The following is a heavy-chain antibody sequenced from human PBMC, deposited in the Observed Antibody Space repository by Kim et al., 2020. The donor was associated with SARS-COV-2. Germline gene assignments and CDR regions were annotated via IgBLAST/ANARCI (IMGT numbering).Heavy chain of an antibody. CDR3: AKDLPRRLSTVTTIYYYG. V-gene: IGHV3-30*18. CDR1: GFTFSSYG. CDR2: ISYDGSNK. Sequence: GGSLRLSCAASGFTFSSYGMHWVRQAPGKGLEWVAVISYDGSNKYYADSVKGRFTISRDNSKNTLYLQMNSLRAEDTAVYYCAKDLPRRLSTVTTIYYYG. J-gene: IGHJ6*01. D-gene: IGHD4-17*01.